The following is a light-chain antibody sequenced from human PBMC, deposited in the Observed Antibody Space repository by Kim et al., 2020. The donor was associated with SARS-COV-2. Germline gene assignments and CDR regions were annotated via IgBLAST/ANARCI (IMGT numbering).Light chain of an antibody. CDR3: HSRDTSGNHQGV. J-gene: IGLJ3*02. Sequence: SSELTQDPAVSVALGQTVRITCQGDSLRNFYATWYQQKPGQAPVLVFYGETDRPSGIPDRFSGSTSGNTASLTIAGAQAEDEAVYYCHSRDTSGNHQGVFGGGTQLTVL. CDR1: SLRNFY. V-gene: IGLV3-19*01. CDR2: GET.